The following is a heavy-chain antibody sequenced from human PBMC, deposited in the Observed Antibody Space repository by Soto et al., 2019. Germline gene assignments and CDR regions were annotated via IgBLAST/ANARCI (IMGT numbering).Heavy chain of an antibody. D-gene: IGHD3-10*01. CDR1: GDTFNFYS. CDR3: ASSYGSGYRAFDY. J-gene: IGHJ4*02. CDR2: VNPIVSTS. V-gene: IGHV1-69*08. Sequence: QVQLVQSGAEVKRPGSSVKVSCKASGDTFNFYSINWVRQAPVLGLEWMGRVNPIVSTSNYAQKFQGIVTMTADKSTSTAYMELSSLRSEDTAIYYCASSYGSGYRAFDYWGQGALVTVSS.